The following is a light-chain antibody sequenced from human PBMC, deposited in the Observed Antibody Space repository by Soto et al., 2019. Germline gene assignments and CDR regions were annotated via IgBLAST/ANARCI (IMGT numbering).Light chain of an antibody. CDR3: QQSYSTLRWT. V-gene: IGKV1-39*01. CDR1: QSIGSF. Sequence: DIQMTQSPSSLSASVGDRVTITCRASQSIGSFLNWYQQKPGKAPKVLISAASRLQSGVPPRFTGSGSGAEFTLTISSLQLEDFATYYCQQSYSTLRWTFGQGTKVEIK. CDR2: AAS. J-gene: IGKJ1*01.